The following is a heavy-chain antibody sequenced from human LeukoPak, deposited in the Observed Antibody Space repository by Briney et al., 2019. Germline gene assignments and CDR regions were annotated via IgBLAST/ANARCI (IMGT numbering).Heavy chain of an antibody. D-gene: IGHD1-26*01. Sequence: PSKTLSLTCTVSGGSISSSSYYWGWIRQPPGKGLEWIGGIYYSGSTYYNPSLKSRVTISVDTSKNQFSLKLSSVTAADTAVYYCARLGSGSYCDYWGQGTLVTVSS. J-gene: IGHJ4*02. CDR3: ARLGSGSYCDY. CDR2: IYYSGST. CDR1: GGSISSSSYY. V-gene: IGHV4-39*01.